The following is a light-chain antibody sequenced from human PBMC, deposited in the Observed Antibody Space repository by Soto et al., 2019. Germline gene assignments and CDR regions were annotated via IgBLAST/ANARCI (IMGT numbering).Light chain of an antibody. CDR1: NIGSKS. CDR3: QVWDSSSAHWV. Sequence: SYELTQPPSVSVAPGKTARITCGGNNIGSKSVHWYQQKPGQARVLVIYYDSDRHSGIPERFAGSNSGNTATLTISRFEAGDEADYYCQVWDSSSAHWVFGGGTKVTVL. CDR2: YDS. V-gene: IGLV3-21*04. J-gene: IGLJ3*02.